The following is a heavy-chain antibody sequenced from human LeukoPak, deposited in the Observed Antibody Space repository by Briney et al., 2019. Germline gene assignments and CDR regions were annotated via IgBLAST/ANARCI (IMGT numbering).Heavy chain of an antibody. CDR3: AKEGGLPGYFDY. CDR2: IYSGGNT. Sequence: GESLKISCAASGFIVSSNYMSWVRQAPGKGLEWVSVIYSGGNTHYADSVQGRFIISRDNSKNTLFLQMNSLRAEDTAVYYCAKEGGLPGYFDYWGQGTLVTVSS. V-gene: IGHV3-53*01. J-gene: IGHJ4*02. CDR1: GFIVSSNY.